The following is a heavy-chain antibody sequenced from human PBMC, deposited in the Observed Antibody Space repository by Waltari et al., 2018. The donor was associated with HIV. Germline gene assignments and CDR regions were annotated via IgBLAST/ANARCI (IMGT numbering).Heavy chain of an antibody. D-gene: IGHD4-17*01. Sequence: EVQLVESGGGLVQPGGSLRLSCAASGFTFRRYWMHWVRHAPGTGLVWVSCISSDGSTTNYADSVNVRLTISRDNAKNTLYLQMNSLRADDTAVYYCARENTMTYYDALDIWGQGTMVTVSS. V-gene: IGHV3-74*01. CDR2: ISSDGSTT. CDR3: ARENTMTYYDALDI. CDR1: GFTFRRYW. J-gene: IGHJ3*02.